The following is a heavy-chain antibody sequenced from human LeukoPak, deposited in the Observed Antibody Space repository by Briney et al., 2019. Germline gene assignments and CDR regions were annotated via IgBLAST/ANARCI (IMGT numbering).Heavy chain of an antibody. D-gene: IGHD1-26*01. CDR2: SNWNRGSI. J-gene: IGHJ4*02. CDR3: AKGQFGSYSFDY. Sequence: SLSLSCPASGFTFDDYAMHWVRPAPGKGLGWVSGSNWNRGSIGYAASVKGRFTISRDNAKNSLYLQVNSLRAEDTALYFCAKGQFGSYSFDYWGQGTLVTVSS. V-gene: IGHV3-9*01. CDR1: GFTFDDYA.